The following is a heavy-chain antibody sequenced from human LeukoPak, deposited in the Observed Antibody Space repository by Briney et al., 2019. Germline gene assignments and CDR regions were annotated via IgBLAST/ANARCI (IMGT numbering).Heavy chain of an antibody. D-gene: IGHD6-19*01. V-gene: IGHV3-9*01. CDR3: AKGVSSGWFSGCDY. J-gene: IGHJ4*02. CDR2: ITWNSDVM. CDR1: GFTFDDYG. Sequence: GRSLRLSCAASGFTFDDYGMHWVRQAPGKGLEWVSGITWNSDVMDYADSVKGRFTISRDNAKKSLYLQMNSLRAEDTAFYYCAKGVSSGWFSGCDYWGRGILVTVSS.